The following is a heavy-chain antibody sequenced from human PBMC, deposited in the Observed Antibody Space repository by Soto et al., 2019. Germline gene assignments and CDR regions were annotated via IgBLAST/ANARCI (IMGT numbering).Heavy chain of an antibody. CDR3: TRLITPLDY. CDR1: WFTCSDSA. V-gene: IGHV3-73*01. CDR2: IRSKVNNLET. D-gene: IGHD3-16*01. J-gene: IGHJ4*02. Sequence: GGSLRLCWAVSWFTCSDSAMHWVRQTSGRGLEWLGRIRSKVNNLETVYAASVKGRFTISRDDSKNTAYLQMNSLKTEDTAVYYCTRLITPLDYWGRGTLVTVSS.